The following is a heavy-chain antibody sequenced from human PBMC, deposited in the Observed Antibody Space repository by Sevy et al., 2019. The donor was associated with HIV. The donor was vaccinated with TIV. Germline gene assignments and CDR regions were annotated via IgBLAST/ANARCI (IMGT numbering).Heavy chain of an antibody. V-gene: IGHV3-7*03. J-gene: IGHJ6*03. CDR1: GFTFSSYW. D-gene: IGHD2-2*01. CDR2: IKQDGSEK. Sequence: GGSLRLSCAASGFTFSSYWMSWVRQAPGKGLEWVANIKQDGSEKYYVDSVKGRFTISRDNAKNSLYLQMNSLRAEDTAVYCCARDIVVVPAAPKYYYYYYMDVWGKGTTVTVSS. CDR3: ARDIVVVPAAPKYYYYYYMDV.